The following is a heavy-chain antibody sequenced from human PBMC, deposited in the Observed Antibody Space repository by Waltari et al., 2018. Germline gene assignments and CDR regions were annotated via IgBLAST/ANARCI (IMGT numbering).Heavy chain of an antibody. Sequence: QVQLQESGPGLVKPSETLSLTCDVSGYSIDRAYFWGWIRQPPGKGLAWIGTILHAGFTYYTPSLKGRVTMSVDTSKNQFSLNLSSVTAADTAVYYCARAPGVAAAAYFDYWGQGTLVTVSS. V-gene: IGHV4-38-2*01. CDR3: ARAPGVAAAAYFDY. J-gene: IGHJ4*02. CDR2: ILHAGFT. D-gene: IGHD6-13*01. CDR1: GYSIDRAYF.